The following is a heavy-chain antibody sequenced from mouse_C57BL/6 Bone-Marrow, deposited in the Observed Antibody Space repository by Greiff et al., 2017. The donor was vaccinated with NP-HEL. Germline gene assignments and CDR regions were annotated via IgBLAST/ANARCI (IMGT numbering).Heavy chain of an antibody. CDR1: GYTFTSYW. Sequence: VQLQQPGAELVKPGASVKLSCKASGYTFTSYWMQWVKQRPGQGLEWIGEIDPSDSYTNYNQKFKGKATLTVDTSSSTAYMQLSSLTSEDSAVYYCARCWDWNYWGQGTTLTVSS. CDR2: IDPSDSYT. D-gene: IGHD4-1*01. CDR3: ARCWDWNY. J-gene: IGHJ2*01. V-gene: IGHV1-50*01.